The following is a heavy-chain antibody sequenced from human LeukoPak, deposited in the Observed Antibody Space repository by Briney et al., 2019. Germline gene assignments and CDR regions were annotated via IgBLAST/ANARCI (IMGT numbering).Heavy chain of an antibody. J-gene: IGHJ4*02. CDR3: ARDRADYYDSRNPDY. Sequence: ASVKVSCKASGYTFKSHAMNWVRQAPGQGLEWMGWINPNSGGTNYAQKFQGRVTMTRDTSISTAYMELRSLRSDDTAVYYCARDRADYYDSRNPDYWGQGTLVTVSS. CDR2: INPNSGGT. D-gene: IGHD3-22*01. CDR1: GYTFKSHA. V-gene: IGHV1-2*02.